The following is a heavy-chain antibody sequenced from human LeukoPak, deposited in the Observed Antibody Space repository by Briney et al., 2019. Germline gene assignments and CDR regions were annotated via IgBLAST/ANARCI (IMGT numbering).Heavy chain of an antibody. CDR1: GYTFTGYY. CDR2: INPSGGST. V-gene: IGHV1-46*01. J-gene: IGHJ4*02. D-gene: IGHD6-19*01. Sequence: EASVKVSCKASGYTFTGYYMHWVRQAPGQGLEWMGIINPSGGSTSYAQKFQGRVTMTRDTSTSTVYMELSSLRSEDTAVYYCARDQGSSGRVGGFDYWGQGTLVTVSS. CDR3: ARDQGSSGRVGGFDY.